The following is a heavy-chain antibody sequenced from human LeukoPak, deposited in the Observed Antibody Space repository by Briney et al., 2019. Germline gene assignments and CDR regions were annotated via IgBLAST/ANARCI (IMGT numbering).Heavy chain of an antibody. V-gene: IGHV4-4*07. CDR3: ARVLPDYAIIHDAFDI. CDR1: GGSMDTYF. J-gene: IGHJ3*02. Sequence: SGTLSLTCSVSGGSMDTYFWNWVRQSAGKGLEWLGRIHSSGTANYNPSLKTRITMSIDTSKTQFSLRLTSVTAADTAVYFCARVLPDYAIIHDAFDIWGQGAVVTVSS. CDR2: IHSSGTA. D-gene: IGHD4-17*01.